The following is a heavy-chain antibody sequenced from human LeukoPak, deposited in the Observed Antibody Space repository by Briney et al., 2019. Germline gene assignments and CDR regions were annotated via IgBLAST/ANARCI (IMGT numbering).Heavy chain of an antibody. J-gene: IGHJ3*02. CDR2: INTNTGNP. V-gene: IGHV7-4-1*02. Sequence: GASVKVSCKASGYTFTSYAMNWVRQAPGQGLEWMGWINTNTGNPTYAQGFTGRFVFSLDTSVSTAYLQISSLKAEDTAVYYCAREYPRSGYSYGRGAFDIWGQGTMVTVSS. D-gene: IGHD5-18*01. CDR3: AREYPRSGYSYGRGAFDI. CDR1: GYTFTSYA.